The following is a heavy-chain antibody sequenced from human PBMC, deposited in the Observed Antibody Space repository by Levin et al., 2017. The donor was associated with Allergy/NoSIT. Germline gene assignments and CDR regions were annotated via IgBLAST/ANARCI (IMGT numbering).Heavy chain of an antibody. V-gene: IGHV1-69*04. CDR1: GGTFSSYA. J-gene: IGHJ5*02. CDR3: ARDRMRDCSGGSCYPNWFDP. CDR2: IIPILGIA. Sequence: GASVKVSCKASGGTFSSYAISWVRQAPGQGLEWMGRIIPILGIANYAQKFQGRVTITADKSTSTAYMELSSLRSEDTAVYYCARDRMRDCSGGSCYPNWFDPWGQGTLVTVSS. D-gene: IGHD2-15*01.